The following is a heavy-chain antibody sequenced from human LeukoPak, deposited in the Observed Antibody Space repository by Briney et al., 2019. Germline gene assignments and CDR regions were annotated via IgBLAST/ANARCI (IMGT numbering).Heavy chain of an antibody. J-gene: IGHJ4*02. D-gene: IGHD3-22*01. CDR2: ISGSGGST. Sequence: GGSLRLSCAASGFTFSSYAMSWVRQAPGKGLEWVSAISGSGGSTYYADSVKGRFTISRDNSKNTLCLQMNSLRAEDTAVYYCAKYLGSSGYYSAERYWGQGTLVTVSS. CDR3: AKYLGSSGYYSAERY. CDR1: GFTFSSYA. V-gene: IGHV3-23*01.